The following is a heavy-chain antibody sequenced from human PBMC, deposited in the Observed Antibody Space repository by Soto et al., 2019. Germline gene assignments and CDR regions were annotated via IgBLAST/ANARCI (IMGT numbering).Heavy chain of an antibody. CDR1: RFTFSSXA. Sequence: LXXACAASRFTFSSXAMSWVRQAPGKVLEWVASISGSGGSTYYADSVKGRFTISRDNSKNTLYLQMNSLGAEDKAVYYCAKVLLIAAAVFDWKVDTRGQGTLVTVSS. CDR3: AKVLLIAAAVFDWKVDT. D-gene: IGHD6-13*01. CDR2: ISGSGGST. V-gene: IGHV3-23*01. J-gene: IGHJ5*02.